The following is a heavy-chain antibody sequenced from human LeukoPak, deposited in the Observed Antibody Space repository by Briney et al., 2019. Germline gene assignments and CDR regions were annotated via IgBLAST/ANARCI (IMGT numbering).Heavy chain of an antibody. CDR3: AKDSGRSGSYYGMDV. D-gene: IGHD1-26*01. CDR2: ISYDGSNK. Sequence: GRSLRLSCAASGFTFSSYGMHWVRQAPGKGLEWVAVISYDGSNKYYADSVKGRFTISRDNSKNTLYLQMNSLRAEDTAVYYCAKDSGRSGSYYGMDVWGQGTTVTVSS. V-gene: IGHV3-30*18. J-gene: IGHJ6*02. CDR1: GFTFSSYG.